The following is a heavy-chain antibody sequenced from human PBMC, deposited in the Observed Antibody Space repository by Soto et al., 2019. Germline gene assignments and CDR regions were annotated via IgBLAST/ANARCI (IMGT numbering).Heavy chain of an antibody. D-gene: IGHD3-10*01. J-gene: IGHJ4*02. Sequence: PGGSLRLSCAASGFTFSSYWMHWVRQAPGKGLEWVSGISSSGGSTYYADSVKGRFTISRDNSKNTLYLQMNSLRAEDTAVYYCAKVAEASILLWFGELFDYWGQGTLVTVSS. CDR3: AKVAEASILLWFGELFDY. CDR2: ISSSGGST. V-gene: IGHV3-23*01. CDR1: GFTFSSYW.